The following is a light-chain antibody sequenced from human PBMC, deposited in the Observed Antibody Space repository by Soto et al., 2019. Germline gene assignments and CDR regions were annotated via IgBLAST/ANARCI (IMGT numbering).Light chain of an antibody. Sequence: QSVLTQPASVSGSPGQSITISCTGTSSDVGGYNYVSWYQQYPGRDPKLLIYKVSNRPSGISNRFSGSKSGNTASLTISGLQAEDEADYCCSSPAPGSPYVFGSGTQLTVL. J-gene: IGLJ7*01. V-gene: IGLV2-14*01. CDR3: SSPAPGSPYV. CDR1: SSDVGGYNY. CDR2: KVS.